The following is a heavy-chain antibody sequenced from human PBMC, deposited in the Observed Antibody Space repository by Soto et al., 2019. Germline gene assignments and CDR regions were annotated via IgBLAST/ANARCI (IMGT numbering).Heavy chain of an antibody. V-gene: IGHV3-30*18. Sequence: GVLRLSCAASGFTFRSYGMHWVGQAPGKGLEWVAVISYDRSNKYYADSVKGRFTISRDNSKNTLYLQMNSLRAEDMAVYYCAKDLGDSSGWYFYLWGRGTLVTVSS. CDR1: GFTFRSYG. CDR2: ISYDRSNK. CDR3: AKDLGDSSGWYFYL. J-gene: IGHJ2*01. D-gene: IGHD3-22*01.